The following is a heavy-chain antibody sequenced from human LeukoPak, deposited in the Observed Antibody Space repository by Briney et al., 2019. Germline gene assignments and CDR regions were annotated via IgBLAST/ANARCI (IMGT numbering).Heavy chain of an antibody. CDR2: IKQDGGEK. CDR3: ARHRDSYALDY. J-gene: IGHJ4*02. Sequence: SGGSLRLSCVDSGITFSRYWMSWVRQAPGKGLEWVANIKQDGGEKYYADSVKGRFTISRDNSKNTLYLQMNSLRAEDTAVYYCARHRDSYALDYWGQGTLVTVSS. D-gene: IGHD5-18*01. CDR1: GITFSRYW. V-gene: IGHV3-7*01.